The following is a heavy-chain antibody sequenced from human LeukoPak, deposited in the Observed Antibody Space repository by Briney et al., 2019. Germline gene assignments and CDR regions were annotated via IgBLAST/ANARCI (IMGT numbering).Heavy chain of an antibody. CDR2: INPHSGDT. Sequence: ASVKVSCTASRYTFTGYYMHWVRQAPGQGLEWMGWINPHSGDTNYAQKFQGRVTMTRDTSTSTAYMEVSRLRSDDTAVYYCAKDMRSRGYSGYDCFDYWGQGTTVTVSS. J-gene: IGHJ4*03. CDR1: RYTFTGYY. CDR3: AKDMRSRGYSGYDCFDY. D-gene: IGHD5-12*01. V-gene: IGHV1-2*02.